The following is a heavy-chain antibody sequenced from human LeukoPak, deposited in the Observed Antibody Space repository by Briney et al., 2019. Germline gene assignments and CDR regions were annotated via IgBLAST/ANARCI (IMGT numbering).Heavy chain of an antibody. CDR1: GGSISSYY. CDR2: IYYSGST. V-gene: IGHV4-59*08. CDR3: ARHRTGEVDY. D-gene: IGHD7-27*01. Sequence: SETLSLTCTVSGGSISSYYWSWIRQPPGKGLEWIGYIYYSGSTNYNPSLKSRVTISVDTSKNQFSLKLSSVTAADTAVYYCARHRTGEVDYWGQGTLATVSS. J-gene: IGHJ4*02.